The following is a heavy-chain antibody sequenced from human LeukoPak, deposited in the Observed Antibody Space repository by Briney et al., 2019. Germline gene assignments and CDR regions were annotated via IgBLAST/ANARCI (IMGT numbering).Heavy chain of an antibody. D-gene: IGHD3-3*01. CDR2: ISSSSSYI. V-gene: IGHV3-21*01. J-gene: IGHJ5*02. CDR3: ASAYYDFWSGYLGPFDP. Sequence: GGSLRLSCAASGFTFSSYSMNWVRQAPGKGLEWVSSISSSSSYIYYADSVKGRFTISRDNAKNSLYLQMNSLRAKDTAVYYCASAYYDFWSGYLGPFDPWGQGTLVTVSS. CDR1: GFTFSSYS.